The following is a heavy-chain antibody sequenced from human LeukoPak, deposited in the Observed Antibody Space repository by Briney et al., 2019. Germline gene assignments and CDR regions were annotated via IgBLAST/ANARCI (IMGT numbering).Heavy chain of an antibody. CDR2: TNPNSGNT. CDR1: GYTFTSYD. V-gene: IGHV1-8*01. Sequence: GASVKVSCKASGYTFTSYDINWVRQATGQGLEWMGWTNPNSGNTGYAQKFQGRVTMARNTSISTAYMELSSLRSEDTAVYFCARGGYCSGTTCYRELVYWGQGTLVTVSS. D-gene: IGHD2-2*02. CDR3: ARGGYCSGTTCYRELVY. J-gene: IGHJ4*02.